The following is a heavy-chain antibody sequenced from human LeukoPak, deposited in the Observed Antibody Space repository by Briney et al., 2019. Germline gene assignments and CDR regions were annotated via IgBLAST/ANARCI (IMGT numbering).Heavy chain of an antibody. D-gene: IGHD3-16*02. CDR3: ARGYYDYVRGSYRYTRSLTD. CDR2: IYYSGST. Sequence: SETLSLTCTVSGGSISSGGYYWSWIRQHPGTGLEWIGYIYYSGSTYYNPSLKSQVTISVDTSKNQFSLKLSSVTAADTAVYYCARGYYDYVRGSYRYTRSLTDWGQGTLVTVSS. CDR1: GGSISSGGYY. J-gene: IGHJ4*02. V-gene: IGHV4-31*01.